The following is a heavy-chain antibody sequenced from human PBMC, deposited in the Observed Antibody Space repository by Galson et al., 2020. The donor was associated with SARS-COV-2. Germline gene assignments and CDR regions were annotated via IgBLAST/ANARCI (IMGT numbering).Heavy chain of an antibody. J-gene: IGHJ6*03. CDR2: ISSSSSTI. CDR3: ARVGLSTIFGVVINYYYMDV. CDR1: GFTFSSYS. Sequence: GGSLRLSCAASGFTFSSYSMNWVRQAPGKGLEWVSYISSSSSTIYYADSVKGRFTISRDNAKNSLYLQMNSLRAEDTAVYYCARVGLSTIFGVVINYYYMDVWGKGTTVTVSS. D-gene: IGHD3-3*01. V-gene: IGHV3-48*04.